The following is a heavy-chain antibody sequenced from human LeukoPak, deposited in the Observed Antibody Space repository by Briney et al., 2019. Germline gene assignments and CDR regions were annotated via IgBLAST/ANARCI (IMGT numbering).Heavy chain of an antibody. CDR2: ISDNGGST. Sequence: GGSLRLSCSTSGFTFNTYDMNWVRQAPGKGLEYVSSISDNGGSTNYADSVKGRFIISRDNSKSTVYLQMSSLRPEDTAVYHCESQAEGYYSRHFDYWGQGTLVTVSS. D-gene: IGHD3-22*01. V-gene: IGHV3-64D*06. J-gene: IGHJ4*02. CDR3: ESQAEGYYSRHFDY. CDR1: GFTFNTYD.